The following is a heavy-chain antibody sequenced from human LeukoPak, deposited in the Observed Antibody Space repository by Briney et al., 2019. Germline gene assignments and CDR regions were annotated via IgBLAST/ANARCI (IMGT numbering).Heavy chain of an antibody. V-gene: IGHV4-34*01. CDR2: INHSGST. J-gene: IGHJ6*03. CDR1: GGSFSGYY. CDR3: ARGRRQYTYYYYNYMDV. Sequence: PSETLSLTCAVYGGSFSGYYWSWIRQPPGKGLEWIGEINHSGSTNYNPSLKSRVTISVDTSKNQFSLKLSSVTAADTAVYHCARGRRQYTYYYYNYMDVWGKGTTVTVSS. D-gene: IGHD4-11*01.